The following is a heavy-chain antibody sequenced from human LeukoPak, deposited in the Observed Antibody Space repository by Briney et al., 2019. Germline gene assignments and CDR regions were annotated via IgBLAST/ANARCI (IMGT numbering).Heavy chain of an antibody. J-gene: IGHJ4*02. CDR1: GFTFTSYG. V-gene: IGHV3-30*18. CDR2: ITYDGYYK. CDR3: AKDNRGYFDF. Sequence: PGASLRLSCAASGFTFTSYGMHWVRQAPGKGLEWVALITYDGYYKYYSDSVKGRFTISSDNSKNTLYLQVSSLRTEDTAVYLCAKDNRGYFDFWGQGTLVTVSS. D-gene: IGHD3-16*01.